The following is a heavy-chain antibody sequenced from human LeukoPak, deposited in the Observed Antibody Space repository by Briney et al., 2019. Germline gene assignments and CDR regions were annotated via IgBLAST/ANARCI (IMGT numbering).Heavy chain of an antibody. J-gene: IGHJ4*02. Sequence: GGSLRLSCAASGFTFSSYSMNWVRQAPGKGLEWGSSISSSSRYIYYADSVKGRFTISRDNSKNTLSLQMNSLRTEDTAVFYCAKGSGGSGSFYNHFDCWGQGTLVTVSS. V-gene: IGHV3-21*01. CDR3: AKGSGGSGSFYNHFDC. CDR1: GFTFSSYS. D-gene: IGHD3-10*01. CDR2: ISSSSRYI.